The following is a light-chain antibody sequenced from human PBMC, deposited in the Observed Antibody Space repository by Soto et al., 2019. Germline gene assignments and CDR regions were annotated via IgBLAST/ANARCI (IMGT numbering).Light chain of an antibody. CDR3: QVRDSSNDYWV. V-gene: IGLV3-21*02. Sequence: SYELTQPPSVSVAPGQTARMTCAGPNIGSKSVHWYQLRPGQAPVVVVYDDTGRPSGIPERFSGSNSGNTATLTITRVEAGDGADYYCQVRDSSNDYWVFGGGTKLPVL. CDR1: NIGSKS. CDR2: DDT. J-gene: IGLJ3*02.